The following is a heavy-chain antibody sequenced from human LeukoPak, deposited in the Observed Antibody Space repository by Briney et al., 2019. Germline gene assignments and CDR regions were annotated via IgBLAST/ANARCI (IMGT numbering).Heavy chain of an antibody. CDR2: ISWNSGSI. V-gene: IGHV3-9*01. J-gene: IGHJ4*02. Sequence: GGSLRLSCAGSGFIFNNYAMHWVRQPPGKGLEWVSGISWNSGSIDYADSVKGRFTISRDNAKNTLYLQVNSLRAEDTAVYYCARGGLEPVDYWGQGTLVTVSS. CDR3: ARGGLEPVDY. CDR1: GFIFNNYA. D-gene: IGHD5-24*01.